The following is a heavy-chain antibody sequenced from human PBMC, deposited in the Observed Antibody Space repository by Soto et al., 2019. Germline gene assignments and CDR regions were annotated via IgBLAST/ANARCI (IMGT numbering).Heavy chain of an antibody. Sequence: QVQLVQSGAEAKKPGASVKVSCKASGYTFTGYYMHWVRQAPGQGLEWMGWINPNSGGTNYAQKFQGWVTMTRDTSISTAYMELSRLRSDDTAVYYCARGGIVVVPAAIPAFDIWGQGTMVTVSS. CDR1: GYTFTGYY. J-gene: IGHJ3*02. CDR3: ARGGIVVVPAAIPAFDI. V-gene: IGHV1-2*04. CDR2: INPNSGGT. D-gene: IGHD2-2*01.